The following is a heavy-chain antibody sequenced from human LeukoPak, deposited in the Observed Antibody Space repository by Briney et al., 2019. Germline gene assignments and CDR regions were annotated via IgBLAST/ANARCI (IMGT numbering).Heavy chain of an antibody. CDR1: GDSVSSNSAA. Sequence: SQTLSLTCAISGDSVSSNSAAWNWIRQSPSRGLEWLGRTYYRSKWYNDYAVSVKSRITINPDTSKNQFSLQLNSVTPEDTAVYYCAREVRRRWYYYDSSGSPNAFDIWGQGTMVTVSS. CDR3: AREVRRRWYYYDSSGSPNAFDI. CDR2: TYYRSKWYN. D-gene: IGHD3-22*01. V-gene: IGHV6-1*01. J-gene: IGHJ3*02.